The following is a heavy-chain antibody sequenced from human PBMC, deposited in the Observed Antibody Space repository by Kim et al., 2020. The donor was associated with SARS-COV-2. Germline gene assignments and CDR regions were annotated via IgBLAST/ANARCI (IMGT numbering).Heavy chain of an antibody. Sequence: GGSLRLSCASSGFTVSSNYMSWVRQAPGKGLEWVSVIYSGGSTYYAASVKGRFTISKDNTKNTLYLQMNSLRAEDTAVYYCARAPSYCYYGMDVWGQGTTVTVSS. CDR2: IYSGGST. CDR3: ARAPSYCYYGMDV. CDR1: GFTVSSNY. V-gene: IGHV3-53*01. J-gene: IGHJ6*02.